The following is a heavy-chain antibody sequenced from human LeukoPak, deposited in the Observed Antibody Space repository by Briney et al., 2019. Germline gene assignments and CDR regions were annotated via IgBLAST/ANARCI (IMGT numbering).Heavy chain of an antibody. CDR1: GFTFSSSA. V-gene: IGHV3-23*01. CDR2: ISIDVDKT. Sequence: GRTLRLSCEASGFTFSSSAMTWVRQAQGTGLEWVSSISIDVDKTYYADSVKGRVTISRDNSKTTLYLQMNSLRAEDTAVYYCAKFSRSYCSSTRCSKYFDYWGQGTLVTVSS. J-gene: IGHJ4*02. CDR3: AKFSRSYCSSTRCSKYFDY. D-gene: IGHD2-2*01.